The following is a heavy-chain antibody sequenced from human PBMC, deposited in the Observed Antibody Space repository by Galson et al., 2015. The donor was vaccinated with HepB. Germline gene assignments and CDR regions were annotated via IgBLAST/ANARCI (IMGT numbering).Heavy chain of an antibody. V-gene: IGHV1-58*02. D-gene: IGHD5-18*01. CDR2: IVVGSGNT. Sequence: SCKASGFTFTSSAMQWVRQARGQRLEWIGWIVVGSGNTNYAQKFQERVTIIRDMSTSTAYLELSSLRSEDTAVYYCAASSPAMVIHYYYGMDVWGQGTTVTVSS. J-gene: IGHJ6*02. CDR3: AASSPAMVIHYYYGMDV. CDR1: GFTFTSSA.